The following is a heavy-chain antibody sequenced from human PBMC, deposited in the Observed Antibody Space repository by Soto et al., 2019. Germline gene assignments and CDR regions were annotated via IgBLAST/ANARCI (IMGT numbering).Heavy chain of an antibody. J-gene: IGHJ3*02. Sequence: QVQLVQSGAEVKKPGASVKVSCKASGYTFTSYDINWVRQATGQGLEWMGWMNPNSGNTGYAQKFQGRVTMTRNTSISTAYMELRSMSYEDPAVYYCASPARNYDFWSGYSFDIWGQGTMVTVSS. CDR2: MNPNSGNT. CDR1: GYTFTSYD. D-gene: IGHD3-3*01. CDR3: ASPARNYDFWSGYSFDI. V-gene: IGHV1-8*01.